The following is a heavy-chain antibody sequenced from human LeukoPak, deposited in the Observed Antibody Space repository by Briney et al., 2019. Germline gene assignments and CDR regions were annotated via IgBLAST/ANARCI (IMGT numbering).Heavy chain of an antibody. CDR3: TRINPTTGSYHDAFDI. D-gene: IGHD3-16*02. CDR1: GFTFSGSP. Sequence: GGSLRLSRVASGFTFSGSPMHWVRQASGKGLEWVGRVRSKSNGYATAYAASVKGRFTISRDDSKNTAYLQMNSLKTEDTAIYYCTRINPTTGSYHDAFDIWGQGTMVTVSS. CDR2: VRSKSNGYAT. J-gene: IGHJ3*02. V-gene: IGHV3-73*01.